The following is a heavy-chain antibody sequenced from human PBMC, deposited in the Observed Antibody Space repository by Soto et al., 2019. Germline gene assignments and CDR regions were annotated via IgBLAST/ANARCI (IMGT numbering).Heavy chain of an antibody. D-gene: IGHD3-10*01. CDR3: ATDQGAGNYLLDP. V-gene: IGHV1-69*04. Sequence: QVQLVQSGTEVKKPGSSVKVSCKASGGTFSSYSFSWVRQAPGQGLEWMGRIIPILGIVNYAQNFQGRVTMTADKSTSTAYMDLSSLKSEDTARYYCATDQGAGNYLLDPWGQGTLVTVSS. CDR1: GGTFSSYS. CDR2: IIPILGIV. J-gene: IGHJ5*02.